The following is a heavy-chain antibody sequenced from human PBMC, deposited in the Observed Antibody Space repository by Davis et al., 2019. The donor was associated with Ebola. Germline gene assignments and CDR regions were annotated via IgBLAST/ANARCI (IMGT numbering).Heavy chain of an antibody. CDR3: ARDREVGDDLCYGMDV. CDR2: ISFDGSSK. V-gene: IGHV3-30*04. D-gene: IGHD3-3*01. Sequence: GESLKISCATSGFRFRDYAMHWVRQAPGKGLEWAAVISFDGSSKQYADSVKGRFSISRDNSKNTLFLQINRARAEDTAVYYCARDREVGDDLCYGMDVWGQGTTVTVSS. J-gene: IGHJ6*02. CDR1: GFRFRDYA.